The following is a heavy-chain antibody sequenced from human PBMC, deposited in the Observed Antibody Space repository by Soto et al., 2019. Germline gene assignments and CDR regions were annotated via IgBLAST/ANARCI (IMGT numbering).Heavy chain of an antibody. J-gene: IGHJ4*02. V-gene: IGHV3-48*03. CDR3: AVRSGDQNRVDY. D-gene: IGHD1-26*01. CDR2: ISSSGSTI. Sequence: GGSLRLSCAASGFTFSSYEMNWVRQAQGKGLEGVSYISSSGSTIYYADSVKGRFVTSRDNSNNTLYLQMNSLRADDRARYYCAVRSGDQNRVDYWGRGTRLTVYS. CDR1: GFTFSSYE.